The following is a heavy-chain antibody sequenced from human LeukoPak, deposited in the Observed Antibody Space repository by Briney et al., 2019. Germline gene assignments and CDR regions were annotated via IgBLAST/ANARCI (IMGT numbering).Heavy chain of an antibody. D-gene: IGHD1-26*01. CDR2: INPGGSWT. CDR3: ARDNSVGDTAWWFDP. CDR1: GYTFTRHY. Sequence: ASVKVSCKASGYTFTRHYMHWVRQAPGQGLEWMGVINPGGSWTSYAQKFQGRVTMTRDMSTSTDYMELSSLRSEDTAMYYCARDNSVGDTAWWFDPWGQGTLVTVSS. V-gene: IGHV1-46*01. J-gene: IGHJ5*02.